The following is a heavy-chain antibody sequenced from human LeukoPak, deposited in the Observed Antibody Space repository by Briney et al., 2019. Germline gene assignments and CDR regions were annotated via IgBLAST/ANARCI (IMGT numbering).Heavy chain of an antibody. CDR3: ARDPESSAFDL. J-gene: IGHJ4*02. CDR2: IKQDGSVK. Sequence: GGSLRLSCVASGFTFSTYWMSWVRQTPEKGLEFVANIKQDGSVKNYMDALKGRSTIYRENAGESLYMEINSLRADDTAVYYCARDPESSAFDLWGQGALVTVSS. V-gene: IGHV3-7*01. CDR1: GFTFSTYW.